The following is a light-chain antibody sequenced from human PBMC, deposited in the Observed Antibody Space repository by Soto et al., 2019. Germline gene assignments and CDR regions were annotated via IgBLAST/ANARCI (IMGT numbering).Light chain of an antibody. CDR1: QSISSY. CDR3: QQSYSIPYT. V-gene: IGKV1-39*01. CDR2: VAS. Sequence: DIQMTQSPSSLSASVGDRVTITCRASQSISSYLNWYQVKPGKAPTLLIYVASSLQSGVPSMFSGSGSGTDFTLTISSLQPEDFATYYCQQSYSIPYTFGQGTKIEIK. J-gene: IGKJ2*01.